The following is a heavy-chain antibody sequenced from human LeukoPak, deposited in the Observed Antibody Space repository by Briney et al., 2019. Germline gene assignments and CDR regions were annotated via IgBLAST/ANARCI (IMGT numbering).Heavy chain of an antibody. CDR2: IRSKAYGGTT. CDR1: GFTFGDYA. V-gene: IGHV3-49*03. Sequence: GGSLRLSCTASGFTFGDYAMSWFRQAPGKGLEWVGFIRSKAYGGTTEYAASVKGRFTISRDDSKSIAYLQMNSLKTEDTAVNYCTRAKEDYYDSSGYAEYFQHWGQGTLVAVSS. CDR3: TRAKEDYYDSSGYAEYFQH. J-gene: IGHJ1*01. D-gene: IGHD3-22*01.